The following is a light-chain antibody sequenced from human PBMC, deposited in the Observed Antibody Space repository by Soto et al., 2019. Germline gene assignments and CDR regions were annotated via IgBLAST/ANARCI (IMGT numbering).Light chain of an antibody. CDR3: SSYTSSSTLGV. CDR2: DVN. CDR1: SSDVGGYNF. J-gene: IGLJ1*01. Sequence: QSALTQPASVSGSPGQSITISCTGTSSDVGGYNFVSWYQQHPGKAPKLMIYDVNNRPSGVSNRFSGSMSGNTASLTISGLQAEDEADYYCSSYTSSSTLGVFGTGTKLTVL. V-gene: IGLV2-14*01.